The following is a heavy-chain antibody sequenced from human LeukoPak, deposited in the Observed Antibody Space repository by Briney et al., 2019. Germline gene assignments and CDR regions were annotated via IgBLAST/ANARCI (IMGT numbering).Heavy chain of an antibody. V-gene: IGHV4-59*13. CDR3: ARGDYASSGYYYNFDY. J-gene: IGHJ4*02. Sequence: PSETLSLTCTVSGGSISHYYWSWIRQPPGKGLEWIGYIYYSGTTNYNPSLKSRVTISVDTSKNQFSLRLTSVTAADTAVYYCARGDYASSGYYYNFDYWGQGTLVTVSS. CDR1: GGSISHYY. D-gene: IGHD3-22*01. CDR2: IYYSGTT.